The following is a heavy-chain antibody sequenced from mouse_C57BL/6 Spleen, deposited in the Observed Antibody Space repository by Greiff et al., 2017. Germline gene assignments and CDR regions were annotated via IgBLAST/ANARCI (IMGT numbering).Heavy chain of an antibody. Sequence: VMLVESGAELARPGASVKLSCKASGYTFTSYGISWVKQRTGQGLEWIGEIYPRSGNTYYNEKFKGKATLTADKSSSTAYMELRSLTSEDAAVYFCANFNEDEGFAYWGQGTLVTVSA. J-gene: IGHJ3*01. CDR3: ANFNEDEGFAY. CDR2: IYPRSGNT. V-gene: IGHV1-81*01. CDR1: GYTFTSYG. D-gene: IGHD3-3*01.